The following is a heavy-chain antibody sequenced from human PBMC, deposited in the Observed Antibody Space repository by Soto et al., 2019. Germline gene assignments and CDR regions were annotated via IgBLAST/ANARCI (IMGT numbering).Heavy chain of an antibody. CDR2: VYYSGIT. D-gene: IGHD2-8*01. CDR1: GDSISSSSHF. CDR3: ARHFYGVSPWGFDP. J-gene: IGHJ5*02. Sequence: TSETLSLTCTVSGDSISSSSHFWGWIRQPPGKGLEWIGSVYYSGITYYSPSLKSRVTMSVDASKNLFSLKLSSVAAADTAVYFCARHFYGVSPWGFDPWGLGTLVTVSS. V-gene: IGHV4-39*01.